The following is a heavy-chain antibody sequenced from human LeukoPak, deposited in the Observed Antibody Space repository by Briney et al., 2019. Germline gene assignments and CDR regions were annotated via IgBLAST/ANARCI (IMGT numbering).Heavy chain of an antibody. Sequence: SETLSLTCTVSGGSISSYYWSWIRQPPGKGLEWIGYIYYSGSTNYNPSLKSRVTISVDTSKNQFSLKLSSVTAADTAVYYCARRHTYYYDSSGYPLDTFGIWGQGTMVTVSS. CDR2: IYYSGST. CDR1: GGSISSYY. J-gene: IGHJ3*02. D-gene: IGHD3-22*01. CDR3: ARRHTYYYDSSGYPLDTFGI. V-gene: IGHV4-59*01.